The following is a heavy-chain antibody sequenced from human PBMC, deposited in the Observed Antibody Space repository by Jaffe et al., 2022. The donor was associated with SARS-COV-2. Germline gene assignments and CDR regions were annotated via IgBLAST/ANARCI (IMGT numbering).Heavy chain of an antibody. CDR3: AKERCSSTSCNGYSYYYGMDV. V-gene: IGHV3-30*18. CDR1: GFTFSSYG. J-gene: IGHJ6*02. CDR2: ISYDGSNK. Sequence: QVQLVESGGGVVQPGRSLRLSSAASGFTFSSYGMHWVRQAPGKGLEWVAVISYDGSNKYYTDSVKGRFTISRDNSKNTLYLQMNSLRAEDTAVYYCAKERCSSTSCNGYSYYYGMDVWGQGTTVTVSS. D-gene: IGHD2-2*01.